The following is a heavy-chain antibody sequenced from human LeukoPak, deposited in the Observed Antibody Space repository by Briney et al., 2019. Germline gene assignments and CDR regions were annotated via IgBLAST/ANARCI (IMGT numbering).Heavy chain of an antibody. CDR2: IIPIFGTA. J-gene: IGHJ6*02. V-gene: IGHV1-69*13. CDR1: GGTFSSYA. D-gene: IGHD2-2*01. Sequence: SVKVSCKASGGTFSSYAISWVRQAPGQGPEWMGGIIPIFGTANYAQKFQGRVTITADESTSTAYMELSSLRSEDTAVYYCARPSLVVPAAPQPYYYYYGMDVWGQGTTVTVSS. CDR3: ARPSLVVPAAPQPYYYYYGMDV.